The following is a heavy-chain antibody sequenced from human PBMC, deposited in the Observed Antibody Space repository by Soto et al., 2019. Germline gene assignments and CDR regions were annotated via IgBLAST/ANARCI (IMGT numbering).Heavy chain of an antibody. CDR1: GFTFSYG. CDR3: AKLVIGYCSGNTCDDY. V-gene: IGHV3-30*18. Sequence: VQLLESGGGLIQPGGSLRLSCAASGFTFSYGIHWLRQAPGKGLEWVAYISYDSSNKFYGDSVKDRFTISRDNSKNPHFLQMNSLRAEDTAVYYCAKLVIGYCSGNTCDDYWGQGTLVAVS. J-gene: IGHJ4*02. D-gene: IGHD2-15*01. CDR2: ISYDSSNK.